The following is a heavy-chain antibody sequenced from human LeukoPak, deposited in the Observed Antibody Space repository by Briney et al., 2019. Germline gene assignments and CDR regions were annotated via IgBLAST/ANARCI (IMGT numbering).Heavy chain of an antibody. Sequence: GGSLRLSCAASGFTFSSYSMNWVRQAPGKGLEWVSSISSSSSYIYYADSVKGRFTISRDNAKNSLYLQMNSLRAEDTAVYYCAKDRKGAAAGTGAFDIWGQGTMVTVSS. V-gene: IGHV3-21*04. CDR2: ISSSSSYI. D-gene: IGHD6-13*01. J-gene: IGHJ3*02. CDR3: AKDRKGAAAGTGAFDI. CDR1: GFTFSSYS.